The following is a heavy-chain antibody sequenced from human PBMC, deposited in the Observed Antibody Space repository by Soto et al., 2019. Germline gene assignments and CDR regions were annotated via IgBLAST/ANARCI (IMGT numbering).Heavy chain of an antibody. D-gene: IGHD2-2*01. CDR3: ARSQGSSTSLEIYYYYYYGMDV. J-gene: IGHJ6*02. V-gene: IGHV1-69*01. Sequence: QVQLVQSGAEVKKPGSSVKVSCKASGGTFSSYAISWVRQAPGQGLEWMGGIIPISGTANYAQKFQGRVTDTGDESTSTAYMELSSPRSEDTAVYYCARSQGSSTSLEIYYYYYYGMDVWGQGTTVTVSS. CDR1: GGTFSSYA. CDR2: IIPISGTA.